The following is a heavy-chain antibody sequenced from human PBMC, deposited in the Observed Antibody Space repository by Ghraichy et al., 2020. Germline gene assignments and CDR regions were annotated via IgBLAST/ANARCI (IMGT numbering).Heavy chain of an antibody. CDR2: ITSSSRTR. V-gene: IGHV3-48*02. J-gene: IGHJ6*02. D-gene: IGHD4-23*01. Sequence: GGSLRLSCVGSGFTFSSYSMNWVRQSPGKGLEWVSYITSSSRTRSYADSVKGRFTISRDNAQNSLYLQMNSLRDEDTAVYYCARASTVVRFNYYDGMDVWGQGTTVTVSS. CDR3: ARASTVVRFNYYDGMDV. CDR1: GFTFSSYS.